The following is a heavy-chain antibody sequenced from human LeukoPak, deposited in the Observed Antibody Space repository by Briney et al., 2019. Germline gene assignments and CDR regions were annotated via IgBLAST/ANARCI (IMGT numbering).Heavy chain of an antibody. CDR1: GFTFSNYS. Sequence: PGGSLRLSCAASGFTFSNYSMNWIRQAPGKGLEWVSSIISNSNYIYYADSVKGRFTISRDNAKNSLYLQMNSLRAGDTAVYYCASPWIVAGIIDYWGQGTLVTVSS. CDR3: ASPWIVAGIIDY. CDR2: IISNSNYI. D-gene: IGHD6-19*01. J-gene: IGHJ4*02. V-gene: IGHV3-21*01.